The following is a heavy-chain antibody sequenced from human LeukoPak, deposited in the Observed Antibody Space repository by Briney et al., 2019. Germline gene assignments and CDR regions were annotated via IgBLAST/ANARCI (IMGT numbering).Heavy chain of an antibody. V-gene: IGHV3-30-3*01. Sequence: GSLRLPCSAPGFTFSSFAIHWVRQAPGQGLEWVALISYDGDKKYYADSLKGRVFISRDNSQNTLFLQIFRLRPDDTAVYYCARGKGWSDCWGQGTLVTVSS. CDR3: ARGKGWSDC. J-gene: IGHJ4*02. CDR2: ISYDGDKK. D-gene: IGHD6-19*01. CDR1: GFTFSSFA.